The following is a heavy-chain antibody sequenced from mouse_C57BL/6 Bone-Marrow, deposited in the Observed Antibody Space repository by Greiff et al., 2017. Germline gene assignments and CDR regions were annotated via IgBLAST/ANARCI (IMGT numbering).Heavy chain of an antibody. J-gene: IGHJ2*01. Sequence: EVQVVESGGDLVKPGGSLKLSCAASGFTFSSYGMSWVRQTPDKRLEWVATISSGGSYTYYPDSVKGRFTISRDNAKNTLYLQMSSLKSEDTAMYCCARLGFPYGYWGRGTALTVTS. D-gene: IGHD1-1*02. CDR2: ISSGGSYT. CDR1: GFTFSSYG. CDR3: ARLGFPYGY. V-gene: IGHV5-6*01.